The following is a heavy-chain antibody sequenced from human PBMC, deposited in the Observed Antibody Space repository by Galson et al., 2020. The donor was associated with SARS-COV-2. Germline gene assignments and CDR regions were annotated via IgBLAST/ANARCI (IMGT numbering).Heavy chain of an antibody. V-gene: IGHV4-39*01. J-gene: IGHJ4*02. CDR2: IYYSGST. CDR3: ASHLQKYYFNY. D-gene: IGHD4-4*01. CDR1: GGSITNSSYY. Sequence: SETLSLTCSVSGGSITNSSYYWGWIRQPPGKGLEWIASIYYSGSTYYSSSLKSRVTMSVDTSRNQFSLRLRSVTAADTALYFCASHLQKYYFNYWGQGTLVTVSS.